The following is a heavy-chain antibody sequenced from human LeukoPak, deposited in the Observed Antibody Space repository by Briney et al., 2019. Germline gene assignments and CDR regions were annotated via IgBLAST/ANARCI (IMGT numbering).Heavy chain of an antibody. Sequence: PGGSLRLSCAASGFTFSNYGMSWVRQAPGKGLEWVSIISSRSSAIFSADALKGRLHNYRDDAKNLLYLDMNSLSAADTAVYYCARDLGQYYDTSDSWFDPWGQGTLVTVSS. CDR3: ARDLGQYYDTSDSWFDP. CDR1: GFTFSNYG. J-gene: IGHJ5*02. CDR2: ISSRSSAI. D-gene: IGHD3-22*01. V-gene: IGHV3-21*01.